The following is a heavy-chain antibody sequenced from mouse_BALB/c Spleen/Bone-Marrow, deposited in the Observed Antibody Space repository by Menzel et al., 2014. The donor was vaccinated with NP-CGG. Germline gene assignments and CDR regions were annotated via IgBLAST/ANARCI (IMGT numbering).Heavy chain of an antibody. CDR1: GFSLTSYG. D-gene: IGHD1-2*01. V-gene: IGHV2-9*02. J-gene: IGHJ4*01. CDR2: IWAGGST. CDR3: ARGPFITTVHYYAMDY. Sequence: VKVVESGPGLVAPSQSLSITCTVSGFSLTSYGVHWVRQPPGKGLEWLGVIWAGGSTNYNSALMSRLSISKDNSKSQVFLKMNSLQTDDTAMYYCARGPFITTVHYYAMDYWGQGTSVTVSS.